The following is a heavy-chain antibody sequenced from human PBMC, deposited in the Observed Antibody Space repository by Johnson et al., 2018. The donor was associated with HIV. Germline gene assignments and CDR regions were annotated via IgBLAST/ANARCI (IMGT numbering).Heavy chain of an antibody. D-gene: IGHD1-1*01. J-gene: IGHJ3*02. V-gene: IGHV3-20*04. CDR3: ARPQGTGDAFDI. CDR2: LNWNAGST. Sequence: VQLVESGGGVVRPGGSLRLSCAASGFTFDDYGMSWVRQVPGKGLEWVPCLNWNAGSTGSADSVKGRFTISRDNSKNTLYLQMNSLRAEDTAVYYCARPQGTGDAFDIWGQGTMVTVSS. CDR1: GFTFDDYG.